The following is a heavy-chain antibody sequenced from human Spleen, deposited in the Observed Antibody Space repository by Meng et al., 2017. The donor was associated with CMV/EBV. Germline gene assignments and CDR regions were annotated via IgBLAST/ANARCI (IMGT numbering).Heavy chain of an antibody. CDR1: SYT. J-gene: IGHJ4*02. CDR2: IIPILGIA. D-gene: IGHD2-2*02. Sequence: SYTISWVRQAPGQGLEWMGRIIPILGIANYAQKFQGRVTITADKSTSTAYMELSSLRSEDTAVYYCARDPTDLGYCSSTSCYTGINWGQGTLVTVSS. CDR3: ARDPTDLGYCSSTSCYTGIN. V-gene: IGHV1-69*04.